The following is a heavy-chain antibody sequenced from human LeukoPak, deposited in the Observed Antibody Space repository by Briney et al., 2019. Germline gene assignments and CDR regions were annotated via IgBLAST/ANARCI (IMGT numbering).Heavy chain of an antibody. J-gene: IGHJ6*04. Sequence: GGSLRLSCAASGFTFSDYYMSWIRQAPGKGLEWVSYISSSSSYTNYADSVEGRFTISRDNAKNSLYLQMNSLRAEDTAVYYCARDRGVLWFGDLYGMDVWGKGTTVTVSS. CDR3: ARDRGVLWFGDLYGMDV. V-gene: IGHV3-11*06. CDR2: ISSSSSYT. CDR1: GFTFSDYY. D-gene: IGHD3-10*01.